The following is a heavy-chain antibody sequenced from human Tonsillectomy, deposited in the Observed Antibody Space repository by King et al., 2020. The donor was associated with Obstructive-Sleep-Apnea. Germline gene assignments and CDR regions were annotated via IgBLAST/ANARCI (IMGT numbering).Heavy chain of an antibody. Sequence: VQLVQSGGGVVQPGRSLRLSCAASGFYFSSYGMHWVRQAPGKDLEWVGFIWYGGSKKYYEASVKDRFTMPRDNSKNTLYLQMNSLRGEDTAVYYCAKGSGSSWYFDYWGQGTLVTVSS. CDR1: GFYFSSYG. D-gene: IGHD3-10*01. V-gene: IGHV3-33*06. J-gene: IGHJ4*02. CDR3: AKGSGSSWYFDY. CDR2: IWYGGSKK.